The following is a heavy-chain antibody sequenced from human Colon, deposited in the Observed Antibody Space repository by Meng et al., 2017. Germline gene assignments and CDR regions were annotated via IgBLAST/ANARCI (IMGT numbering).Heavy chain of an antibody. CDR3: ARGSRSSDY. D-gene: IGHD1-26*01. J-gene: IGHJ4*02. CDR2: INSNNGHT. Sequence: ASVKVSCKASGYRFLSYGVTWVRQAPGQGLEWMGWINSNNGHTGYAPNLQDRVTLTTDTSTDTAYMELRSLRSDDTAGYYCARGSRSSDYWGQGTLVTVSS. V-gene: IGHV1-18*04. CDR1: GYRFLSYG.